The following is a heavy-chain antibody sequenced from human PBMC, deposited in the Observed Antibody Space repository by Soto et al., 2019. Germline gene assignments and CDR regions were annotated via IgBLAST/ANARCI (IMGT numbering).Heavy chain of an antibody. Sequence: EVQLVESGGGLVQPGGSLRLSCAASGFTFSSYWMHWVRQAPGKGLVWVSRINSDGSSTSYADSVKGRFTISRDNAKNTLYLQMNSLRAEDTAVYYCARVVDYDFWIGYPTPPFDYWGQGTLVTVSS. CDR3: ARVVDYDFWIGYPTPPFDY. CDR1: GFTFSSYW. J-gene: IGHJ4*02. D-gene: IGHD3-3*01. CDR2: INSDGSST. V-gene: IGHV3-74*01.